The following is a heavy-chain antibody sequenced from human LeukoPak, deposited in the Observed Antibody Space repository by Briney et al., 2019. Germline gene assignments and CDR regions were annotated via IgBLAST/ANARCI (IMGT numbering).Heavy chain of an antibody. D-gene: IGHD1-26*01. Sequence: GGSLRLSCEASGFTFSNYNMNWVRQAPGKGLEWVSSISSSSSYIYYADSVKGRFTISGDNAKNSLYLQMNSLRAEDTAVYYCARGWEPGVSGMDVWGQGTTVTVSS. V-gene: IGHV3-21*01. J-gene: IGHJ6*02. CDR3: ARGWEPGVSGMDV. CDR2: ISSSSSYI. CDR1: GFTFSNYN.